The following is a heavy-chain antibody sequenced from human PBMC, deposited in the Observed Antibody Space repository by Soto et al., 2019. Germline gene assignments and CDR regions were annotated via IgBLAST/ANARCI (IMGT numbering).Heavy chain of an antibody. D-gene: IGHD1-1*01. CDR1: GFTFGDHL. CDR3: NTLGPGGLDV. V-gene: IGHV3-49*03. J-gene: IGHJ6*02. CDR2: IRSKANGGTT. Sequence: GGSLRLSCTASGFTFGDHLMSWFRQAPGKGLEWVGIIRSKANGGTTEYAASVKGRFIISRDESKSIAYLQMNSLKTEDTAVYYCNTLGPGGLDVWGQGTTVTVSS.